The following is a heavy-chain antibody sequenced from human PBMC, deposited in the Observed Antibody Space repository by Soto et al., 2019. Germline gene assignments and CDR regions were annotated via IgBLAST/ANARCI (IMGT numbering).Heavy chain of an antibody. J-gene: IGHJ6*02. CDR1: GYSFTNYW. CDR3: ARHIMSIPSALGWGV. V-gene: IGHV5-51*01. CDR2: IYPGDSDT. Sequence: PGEFLKISCKGSGYSFTNYWIGWVRHMPGKGLEWMGVIYPGDSDTRYSPSFQGQVIISADKSISTAYLQWSSLKASDTATYYCARHIMSIPSALGWGVWGQGTTVTVSS. D-gene: IGHD6-13*01.